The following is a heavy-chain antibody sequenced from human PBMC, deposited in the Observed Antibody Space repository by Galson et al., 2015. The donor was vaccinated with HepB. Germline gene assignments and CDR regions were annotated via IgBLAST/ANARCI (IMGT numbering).Heavy chain of an antibody. Sequence: SLRLSCAASGFTFNSYAMTWVRQAPGKGLEWVAAIGGGGSTSYAESVKGRFTISRDNSKNMVFLLMYSLRAEDTAVYYCAKGDVWGSAALNYGMDVWGQGTTVTVSS. CDR1: GFTFNSYA. CDR3: AKGDVWGSAALNYGMDV. D-gene: IGHD3-16*01. CDR2: IGGGGST. V-gene: IGHV3-23*01. J-gene: IGHJ6*02.